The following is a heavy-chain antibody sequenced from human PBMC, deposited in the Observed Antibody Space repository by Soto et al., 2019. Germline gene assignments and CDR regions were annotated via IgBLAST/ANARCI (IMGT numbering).Heavy chain of an antibody. Sequence: SETLSLTXAVSGYSISNGYYWGWIRQPPGKGLEWIGSIYHTGSTYYNPSLKSRVTISVDTSKNQFSLKLSSVTAADTAVYYCARRHSSNWYGLDYWGQGTLVTVSS. D-gene: IGHD6-13*01. V-gene: IGHV4-38-2*01. CDR3: ARRHSSNWYGLDY. CDR1: GYSISNGYY. J-gene: IGHJ4*02. CDR2: IYHTGST.